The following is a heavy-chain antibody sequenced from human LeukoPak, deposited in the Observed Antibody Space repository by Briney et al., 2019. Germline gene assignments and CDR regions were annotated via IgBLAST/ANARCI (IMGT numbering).Heavy chain of an antibody. CDR2: IKSKTDGGTT. Sequence: PGGSLRLSCAASGFTFSNAWMSWVRQAPGKGLEWVGRIKSKTDGGTTDYAAPVKGRFTISRDDSKNTLYLQMNSLETEDTAVYYCTTDPGSYCGGDCPPIDYWGQGTLVTVSS. V-gene: IGHV3-15*01. CDR3: TTDPGSYCGGDCPPIDY. D-gene: IGHD2-21*02. CDR1: GFTFSNAW. J-gene: IGHJ4*02.